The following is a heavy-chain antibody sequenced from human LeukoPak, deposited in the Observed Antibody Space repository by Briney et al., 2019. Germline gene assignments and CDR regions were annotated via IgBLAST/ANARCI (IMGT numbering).Heavy chain of an antibody. CDR2: INPNNGGT. D-gene: IGHD3-22*01. CDR1: GYTFTGYD. V-gene: IGHV1-2*06. Sequence: ASVKVSCKASGYTFTGYDIHWVRQAPGQGLEWMGRINPNNGGTTYAQKFQGRVTVTRDTSTSTAYMELRRLRSDDTAVYYCAKGLPPIGYYDSSGHNAFDIWGQGTMVTVSS. J-gene: IGHJ3*02. CDR3: AKGLPPIGYYDSSGHNAFDI.